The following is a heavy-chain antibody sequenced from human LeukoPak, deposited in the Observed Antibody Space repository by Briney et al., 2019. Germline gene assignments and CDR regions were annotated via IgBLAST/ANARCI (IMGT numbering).Heavy chain of an antibody. CDR1: GGSIGSGGYY. CDR2: IYYSGGT. Sequence: SQTLSLTCTVSGGSIGSGGYYWSWIRQHPGKGLEWIGYIYYSGGTYYNPSLQSRVTISMDTSKNQFSLNLSSVTAADTAVYYCARRAPSAGYFDLWGRGTLVTVSS. V-gene: IGHV4-31*03. CDR3: ARRAPSAGYFDL. J-gene: IGHJ2*01.